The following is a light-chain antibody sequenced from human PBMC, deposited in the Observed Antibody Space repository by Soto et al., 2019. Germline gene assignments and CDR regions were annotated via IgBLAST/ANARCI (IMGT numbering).Light chain of an antibody. Sequence: EIVLTQSPATLYLSPGERATLSCRASQSVSSYLAWYQQKPGQAPRLLIYDASNRATGIPARFSGSGSGTDFTLPISSLEPEDFAVYYCQQRSNWYTFGQGTKLEIK. CDR2: DAS. CDR3: QQRSNWYT. J-gene: IGKJ2*01. V-gene: IGKV3-11*01. CDR1: QSVSSY.